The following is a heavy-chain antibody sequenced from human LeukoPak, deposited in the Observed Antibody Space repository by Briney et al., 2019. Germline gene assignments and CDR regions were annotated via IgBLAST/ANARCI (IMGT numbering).Heavy chain of an antibody. CDR1: GFTFSSYS. CDR3: AREWINGYDQGDY. V-gene: IGHV3-48*04. Sequence: GGSLRLSCAASGFTFSSYSMNWVRQAPGKGLEWVSYISSSSSTTYYADSVKGRFTISRDNAKNSLYLQMNSLRAEDTAVYYCAREWINGYDQGDYWGQGTLVTVSS. D-gene: IGHD5-12*01. CDR2: ISSSSSTT. J-gene: IGHJ4*02.